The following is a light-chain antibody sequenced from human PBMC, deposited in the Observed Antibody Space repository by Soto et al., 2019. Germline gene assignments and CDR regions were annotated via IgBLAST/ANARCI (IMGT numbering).Light chain of an antibody. CDR2: EVS. V-gene: IGLV2-14*01. Sequence: QSALTQPASVSGSPGQSLTIYCTGTNSDVGGYNDVYWYQQHPGKGPKLMIYEVSNRPSGVPNRFSCSKSGNTASLTISGLQAEDEADYYCSSYTSRSTVVFGGGTKLTVL. J-gene: IGLJ2*01. CDR1: NSDVGGYND. CDR3: SSYTSRSTVV.